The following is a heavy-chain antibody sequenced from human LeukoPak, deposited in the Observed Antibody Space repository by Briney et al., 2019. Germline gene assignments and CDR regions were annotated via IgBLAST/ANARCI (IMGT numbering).Heavy chain of an antibody. J-gene: IGHJ4*02. CDR2: IIPILGIA. V-gene: IGHV1-69*04. CDR1: GGTFSSYA. Sequence: GASVKVSCKASGGTFSSYAISWVRQAPGQGLEWMGRIIPILGIANYAQKFQGRVTITADKSTSTAYMELSSLRSEDTAVYYCARVGYGGGFDYWGQGTLVTVSP. D-gene: IGHD4-23*01. CDR3: ARVGYGGGFDY.